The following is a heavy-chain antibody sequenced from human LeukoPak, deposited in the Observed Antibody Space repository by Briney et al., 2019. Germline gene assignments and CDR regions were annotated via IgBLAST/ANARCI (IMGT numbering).Heavy chain of an antibody. V-gene: IGHV4-39*01. CDR2: FYYSGGT. CDR1: GGSISSSSYY. Sequence: PSETLSLTCTVSGGSISSSSYYWGWIRQPPGRGLEWIGSFYYSGGTYCNPSLKSRVTISVDTSKNQFSLKLSSVTAADTAVYYCARHWEGGYDYWGQGTLVTVSS. D-gene: IGHD1-26*01. J-gene: IGHJ4*02. CDR3: ARHWEGGYDY.